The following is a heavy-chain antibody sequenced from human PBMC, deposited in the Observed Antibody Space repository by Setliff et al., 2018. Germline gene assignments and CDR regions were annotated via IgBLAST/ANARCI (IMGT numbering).Heavy chain of an antibody. V-gene: IGHV1-18*01. J-gene: IGHJ6*03. CDR1: GGTFSSYG. CDR3: ARAGRYHYDTSGYYYDRDYYYYMDV. D-gene: IGHD3-22*01. Sequence: ASVKVSCKASGGTFSSYGISWVRQAPGQGLEWMGWISAHNGNTNYAQKLQGRVTMTTDTSTSTAYMELRSVRSDDTAVYYCARAGRYHYDTSGYYYDRDYYYYMDVWGKGTTVTVSS. CDR2: ISAHNGNT.